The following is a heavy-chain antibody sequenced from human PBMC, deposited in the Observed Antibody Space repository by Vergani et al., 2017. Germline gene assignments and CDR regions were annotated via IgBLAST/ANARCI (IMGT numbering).Heavy chain of an antibody. J-gene: IGHJ4*02. CDR2: IIPIMGTA. Sequence: QVQLVQSGAEVKKPGSSVKVSCKASGGTFSSYTISWVRQAPGQGLEWMGGIIPIMGTAKYAQKFQGRVTISADESTSTAYMELNSLRTEDTAVYYCARLRPADYWGQGSLVTVSS. D-gene: IGHD2-2*01. V-gene: IGHV1-69*01. CDR3: ARLRPADY. CDR1: GGTFSSYT.